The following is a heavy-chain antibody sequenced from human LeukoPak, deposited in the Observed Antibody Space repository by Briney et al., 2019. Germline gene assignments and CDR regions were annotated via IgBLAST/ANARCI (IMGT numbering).Heavy chain of an antibody. V-gene: IGHV3-48*03. J-gene: IGHJ6*02. Sequence: GGSLRLSCAASGFSFSIYAMNWVRQAPGKGLEWVSCISSSGSTIYYADSVKGRFTISRDNARNSLYLQMNSLRVEDTAVYYCARRTYGMDVWGQGTTVTVSS. CDR3: ARRTYGMDV. CDR1: GFSFSIYA. CDR2: ISSSGSTI.